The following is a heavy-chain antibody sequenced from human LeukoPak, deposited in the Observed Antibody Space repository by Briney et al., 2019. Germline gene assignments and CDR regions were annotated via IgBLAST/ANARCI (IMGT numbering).Heavy chain of an antibody. V-gene: IGHV4-39*01. CDR3: ARHKWELDAFDI. CDR1: GGSINSSSYY. J-gene: IGHJ3*02. CDR2: IYYSGST. D-gene: IGHD1-26*01. Sequence: SETLSLTCTVSGGSINSSSYYWGWIRQPPGKGLEWIGSIYYSGSTYYNPSLKSRVTISVDTSKNQFSLKLRSVTAADTAVYYCARHKWELDAFDIWGQGTMVTVSS.